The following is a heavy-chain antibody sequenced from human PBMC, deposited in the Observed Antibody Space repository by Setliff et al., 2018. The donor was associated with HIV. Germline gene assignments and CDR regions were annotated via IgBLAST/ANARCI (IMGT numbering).Heavy chain of an antibody. CDR2: VIPIFGTA. Sequence: SVKVSCKASGYTFTDYYMQWVRQAPGQGREWMGGVIPIFGTANYAQKFQGRVTITADESTSTAYMELSSLRSEDTAMYYCATDPGYSSTWYSESFQHWGQGTVVTVSS. J-gene: IGHJ1*01. CDR3: ATDPGYSSTWYSESFQH. D-gene: IGHD6-13*01. V-gene: IGHV1-69*13. CDR1: GYTFTDYY.